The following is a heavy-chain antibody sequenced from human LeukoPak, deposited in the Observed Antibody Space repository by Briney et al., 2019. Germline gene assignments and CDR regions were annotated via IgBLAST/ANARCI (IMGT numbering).Heavy chain of an antibody. CDR2: ISYDGSNK. Sequence: QPGRSLRLSCAASGFTFSSYAMHWVRQAPGKGLEWVAVISYDGSNKYYADSVKGRFTISRDNSKNTLYLQMNSLRAEDTAVYYCARGPISGWSADYWGQGTLVTVSS. D-gene: IGHD6-19*01. CDR3: ARGPISGWSADY. J-gene: IGHJ4*02. CDR1: GFTFSSYA. V-gene: IGHV3-30-3*01.